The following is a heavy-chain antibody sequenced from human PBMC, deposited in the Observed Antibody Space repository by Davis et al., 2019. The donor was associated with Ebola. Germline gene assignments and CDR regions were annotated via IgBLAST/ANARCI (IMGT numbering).Heavy chain of an antibody. V-gene: IGHV3-21*01. CDR3: ARERWEYSGSYFSDY. D-gene: IGHD1-26*01. CDR1: GFTFSTYS. Sequence: GESLKISCAASGFTFSTYSMSWVRQAPGKGLEWVSSISSDSDYIYYADSAKGRFAISRDNAKNSLYLQMNSLRAEDTAVYYCARERWEYSGSYFSDYWGQGTLVTVSS. CDR2: ISSDSDYI. J-gene: IGHJ4*02.